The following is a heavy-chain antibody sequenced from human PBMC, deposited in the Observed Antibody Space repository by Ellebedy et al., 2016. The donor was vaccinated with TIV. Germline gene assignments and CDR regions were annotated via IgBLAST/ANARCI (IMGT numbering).Heavy chain of an antibody. Sequence: PGGSLRLSCIVSGASINNYYWNWIRQPAGKGLEWIGRLYTGGIATYNPSLKSRVTISVDTSRNQVYLKLNPVTAADTGVYHCARVRFSPGWFDPWGQGTLVTVSS. J-gene: IGHJ5*02. V-gene: IGHV4-4*07. CDR1: GASINNYY. CDR2: LYTGGIA. CDR3: ARVRFSPGWFDP.